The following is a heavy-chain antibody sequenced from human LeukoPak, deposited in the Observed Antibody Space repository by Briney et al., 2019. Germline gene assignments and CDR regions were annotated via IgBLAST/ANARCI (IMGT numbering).Heavy chain of an antibody. J-gene: IGHJ5*02. Sequence: SETPSLTCTVSGGSISSYYWSWIRQPPGKGLEWIGYIYYSGSTNYNPSLKSRVTISVDTSKNQFSLKLSSVTAADTAVYYCARSGESSSWYPSDWFDPWGQGTLVTVSS. D-gene: IGHD6-13*01. CDR2: IYYSGST. CDR1: GGSISSYY. CDR3: ARSGESSSWYPSDWFDP. V-gene: IGHV4-59*01.